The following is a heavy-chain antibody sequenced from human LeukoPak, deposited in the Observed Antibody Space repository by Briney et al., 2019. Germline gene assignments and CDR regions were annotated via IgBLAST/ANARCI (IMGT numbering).Heavy chain of an antibody. CDR2: ISYDGSNK. V-gene: IGHV3-30*03. CDR1: GFTFSSYG. Sequence: GGSLRLSCAASGFTFSSYGMHWVRQAPGEGLEWVAVISYDGSNKYYADSVKGRFTISRDNAKNTLYLQMNSLRAEDTAIYYCVREDNAFNIWGQGTLVTVSS. J-gene: IGHJ3*02. CDR3: VREDNAFNI.